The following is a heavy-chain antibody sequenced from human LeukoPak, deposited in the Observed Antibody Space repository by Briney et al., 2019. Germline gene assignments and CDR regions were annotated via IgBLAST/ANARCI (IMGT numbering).Heavy chain of an antibody. CDR3: ATQDSMYYFDY. Sequence: PGGPLRLSCAASGFTFSSYAMRWVRQAPGKGLEWVSAISGSGGSTYYADSVKGRFTISRDNSKNTLYLQMNSLRAEDTAVYYCATQDSMYYFDYWGQGTLVTVSS. J-gene: IGHJ4*02. CDR2: ISGSGGST. CDR1: GFTFSSYA. V-gene: IGHV3-23*01. D-gene: IGHD3-22*01.